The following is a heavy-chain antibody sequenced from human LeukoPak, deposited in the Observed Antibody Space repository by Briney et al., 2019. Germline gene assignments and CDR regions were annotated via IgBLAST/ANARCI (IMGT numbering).Heavy chain of an antibody. CDR3: AGRFLLRGQMDY. CDR2: IYPGDSDT. Sequence: GESLKISCNSSGYIYTSYWIGWVRQMPGKGLEWMGIIYPGDSDTRYSPSFQGQVTISADKSISTAYLQWSSLKASDTAMYYCAGRFLLRGQMDYWGQGTLVTVSS. CDR1: GYIYTSYW. V-gene: IGHV5-51*01. J-gene: IGHJ4*02. D-gene: IGHD3-22*01.